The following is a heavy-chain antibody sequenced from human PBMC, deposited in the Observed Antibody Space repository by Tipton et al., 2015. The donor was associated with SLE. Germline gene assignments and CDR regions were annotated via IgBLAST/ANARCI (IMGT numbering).Heavy chain of an antibody. CDR1: GFIFSSYG. D-gene: IGHD3-10*01. CDR3: AAVITMVRGVKSPHMDV. V-gene: IGHV3-33*01. Sequence: RSLRLSCAASGFIFSSYGIHWVRQVPGKGLEWMALIWYDGSNKSYADPVKGRFTISRDNSKNTLYLQMNSLRAEDTAVYYCAAVITMVRGVKSPHMDVWGTGTTVTVSS. CDR2: IWYDGSNK. J-gene: IGHJ6*03.